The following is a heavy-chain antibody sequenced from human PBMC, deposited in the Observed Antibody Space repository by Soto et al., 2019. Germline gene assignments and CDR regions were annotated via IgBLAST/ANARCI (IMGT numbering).Heavy chain of an antibody. CDR2: IYHSGNT. CDR1: GGSISSDNW. Sequence: QVHLQESGPGLVRPSGTLSLTCAFSGGSISSDNWWSWVRQPPGKGLEWIGEIYHSGNTNYNPSLKSRVTISVDKSKKQFSLKVTSVTAADTALYYCARVSASSMLRGVVINWGQGTLVTVSS. CDR3: ARVSASSMLRGVVIN. D-gene: IGHD3-10*01. J-gene: IGHJ4*02. V-gene: IGHV4-4*02.